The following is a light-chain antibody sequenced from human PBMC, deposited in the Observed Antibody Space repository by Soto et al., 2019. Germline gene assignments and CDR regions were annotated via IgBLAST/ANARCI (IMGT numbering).Light chain of an antibody. J-gene: IGKJ2*01. CDR1: QSISSW. CDR2: KAY. V-gene: IGKV1-5*03. CDR3: QQYNRAYT. Sequence: DIQMTQSPSTLSASVGDRVTLTCRASQSISSWLACFQQKPGKAPKLLIYKAYNLKSGVPSRFSDSGSGTEFPITISILQPDDFADYYCQQYNRAYTFGQGTKLDIK.